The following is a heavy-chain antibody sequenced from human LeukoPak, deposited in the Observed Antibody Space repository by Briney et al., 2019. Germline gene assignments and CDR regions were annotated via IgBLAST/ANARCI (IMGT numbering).Heavy chain of an antibody. CDR2: IDPGDSHA. CDR1: GYNFSNYG. Sequence: GESLKISCKGSGYNFSNYGIGWVRQMPGKGLEWMGLIDPGDSHAIYSPSFQGQVTISADKSISAAYLQCSGLKASDTAMYYCARHGVGAGLAAAYIWGQGTLLTVSS. J-gene: IGHJ4*02. D-gene: IGHD6-13*01. V-gene: IGHV5-51*01. CDR3: ARHGVGAGLAAAYI.